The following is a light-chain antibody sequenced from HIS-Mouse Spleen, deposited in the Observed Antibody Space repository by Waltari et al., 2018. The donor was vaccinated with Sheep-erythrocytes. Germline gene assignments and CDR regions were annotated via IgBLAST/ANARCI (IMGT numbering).Light chain of an antibody. J-gene: IGLJ3*02. Sequence: ALTQPASVSGSPGQSITISGTGTSRAVGSYNLVSWYQQHPGKAPKLMIYEGSKRPSGVSNRFSGSKSGNTASLTISGLQAEDEADYYCCSYAGSSTVFGGGTKLTVL. V-gene: IGLV2-23*01. CDR3: CSYAGSSTV. CDR2: EGS. CDR1: SRAVGSYNL.